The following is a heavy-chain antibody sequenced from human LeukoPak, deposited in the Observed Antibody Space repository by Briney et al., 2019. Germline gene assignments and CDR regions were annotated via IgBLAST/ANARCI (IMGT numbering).Heavy chain of an antibody. V-gene: IGHV3-23*01. CDR3: AKVDIAAAEDYYYDGMDV. CDR2: ISGSGGST. J-gene: IGHJ6*02. D-gene: IGHD6-13*01. CDR1: GFTFSGYS. Sequence: PGGSLRLSCAASGFTFSGYSMNWVRQAPGKGLEWVSAISGSGGSTYYADSVKGRFTISRDNSKNTLHLQMNSLRAEDTAVYYCAKVDIAAAEDYYYDGMDVWGQGTTVTVSS.